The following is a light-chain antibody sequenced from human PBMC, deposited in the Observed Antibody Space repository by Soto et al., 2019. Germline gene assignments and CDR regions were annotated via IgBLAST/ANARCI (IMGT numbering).Light chain of an antibody. CDR2: DVS. J-gene: IGLJ2*01. Sequence: QSALTQPVSVSGSPGQSITISCTGTSSDVGGYNYVSWYQQHPGKAPKLMIYDVSNRPSGVSNRVSGSKSGNTASLTISGLQAEDEADYYCSSYTSSSTVVFGGGTNLTGL. CDR1: SSDVGGYNY. CDR3: SSYTSSSTVV. V-gene: IGLV2-14*01.